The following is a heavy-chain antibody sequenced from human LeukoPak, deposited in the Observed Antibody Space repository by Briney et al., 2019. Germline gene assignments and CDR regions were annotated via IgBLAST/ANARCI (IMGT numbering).Heavy chain of an antibody. CDR3: ARGLRGYSFCDY. CDR2: LYSSGYT. D-gene: IGHD5-18*01. CDR1: TFSVSTNY. Sequence: GGSLRLSCAASTFSVSTNYMSWVRQAPGKGLEWISVLYSSGYTKYADSVKGRFTISRDNAKNTLYLQMNSLRVEDTAVYYCARGLRGYSFCDYWGQGTLVTASS. V-gene: IGHV3-66*01. J-gene: IGHJ4*02.